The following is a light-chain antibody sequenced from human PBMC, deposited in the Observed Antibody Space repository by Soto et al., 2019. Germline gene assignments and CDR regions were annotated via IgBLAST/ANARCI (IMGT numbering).Light chain of an antibody. CDR2: GAS. CDR1: QSINSSY. J-gene: IGKJ2*01. Sequence: VLTQSPGTLSLSPEERATISCRASQSINSSYLAWYQHKPGQAPRLLFYGASSRATGIPHRFSGSASGTDFTLTISRLEPEDCGVYYCQQYGGSPPYTFGQGTRLEIK. V-gene: IGKV3-20*01. CDR3: QQYGGSPPYT.